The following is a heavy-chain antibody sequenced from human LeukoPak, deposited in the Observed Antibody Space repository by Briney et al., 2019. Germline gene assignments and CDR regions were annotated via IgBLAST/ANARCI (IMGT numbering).Heavy chain of an antibody. Sequence: QSGGSLRLSCAASGFTFDDHSMHWVRQAPGKGLEWVAGISWNGGAIGHAAPVKGRFTVSRANARNSLYLQMNNLGAEDTAFYYCAKALEYSTWTLENWGQGILVTVSS. D-gene: IGHD3-3*01. CDR3: AKALEYSTWTLEN. CDR2: ISWNGGAI. J-gene: IGHJ4*02. V-gene: IGHV3-9*01. CDR1: GFTFDDHS.